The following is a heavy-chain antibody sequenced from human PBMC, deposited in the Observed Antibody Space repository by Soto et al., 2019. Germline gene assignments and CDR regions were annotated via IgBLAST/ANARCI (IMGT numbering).Heavy chain of an antibody. V-gene: IGHV4-39*01. J-gene: IGHJ4*02. CDR3: ARHERYYDSSGYHGYFDY. Sequence: SETLSLTCTVSGGSISSSSYYWGWIRQPPGKGLEWIGSIYYSGSTYYNPSLKSRVTISVDTSKNQFSLKLSSVTAADTAVYYCARHERYYDSSGYHGYFDYWGQGTLVTV. CDR2: IYYSGST. D-gene: IGHD3-22*01. CDR1: GGSISSSSYY.